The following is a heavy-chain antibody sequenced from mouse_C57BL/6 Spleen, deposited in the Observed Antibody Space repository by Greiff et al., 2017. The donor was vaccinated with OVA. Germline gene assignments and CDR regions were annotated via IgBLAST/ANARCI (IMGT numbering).Heavy chain of an antibody. CDR2: FHPYNDDT. V-gene: IGHV1-47*01. CDR1: GYTFTTYP. D-gene: IGHD3-2*02. CDR3: AKGEEDSSGAFAY. J-gene: IGHJ3*01. Sequence: VKLMESGAELVKPGASVKMSCKASGYTFTTYPIEWMKQNHGKSLEWIGNFHPYNDDTKYNEKFKGKATLTVEKSSSTVYLELSRLTSDDSAVYYCAKGEEDSSGAFAYWGQGTLVTVSA.